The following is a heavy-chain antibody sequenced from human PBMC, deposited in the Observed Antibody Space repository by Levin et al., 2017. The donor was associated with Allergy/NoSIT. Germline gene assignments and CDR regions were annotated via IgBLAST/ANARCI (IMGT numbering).Heavy chain of an antibody. CDR3: AREARYYFTSGPYHDSFDI. Sequence: SETLSLTCSVSGGSLSGDANTNYYWSWIRQPPGKGLEWLGYIYYSGSTNYNPSLQSRVTFSLDRAKNQLSLRLKSVTSADTAVYYCAREARYYFTSGPYHDSFDIWGPGAKVTVSS. D-gene: IGHD3-10*01. J-gene: IGHJ3*02. V-gene: IGHV4-61*01. CDR2: IYYSGST. CDR1: GGSLSGDANTNYY.